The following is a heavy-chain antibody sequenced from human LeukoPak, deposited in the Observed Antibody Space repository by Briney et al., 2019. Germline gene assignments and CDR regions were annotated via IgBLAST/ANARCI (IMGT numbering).Heavy chain of an antibody. Sequence: GASVKVSCKASGYTFTSYGISWVRQAPGQGLEWMGWISAYNGNTNYAQKLQGRVTMTTDTSTSTAYMELRSLRSDDTAVYYCARAMYSSSWYDPYYYYYMDVWGKGNTVTVSS. D-gene: IGHD6-13*01. CDR2: ISAYNGNT. CDR3: ARAMYSSSWYDPYYYYYMDV. J-gene: IGHJ6*03. V-gene: IGHV1-18*01. CDR1: GYTFTSYG.